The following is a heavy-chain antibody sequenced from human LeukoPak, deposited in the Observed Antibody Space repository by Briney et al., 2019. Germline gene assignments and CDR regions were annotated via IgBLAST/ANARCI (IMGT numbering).Heavy chain of an antibody. Sequence: GGSLRLSCAASGFTFSDYYMSWIRQAPGKGLEWVSYISSSGSTIYYADSVKGRFTISRDNAKSSLYLQMNSLRAEDTAVYYCAKAYTGYSGAARGYFDLWGRGTLVTVSS. J-gene: IGHJ2*01. CDR1: GFTFSDYY. CDR3: AKAYTGYSGAARGYFDL. D-gene: IGHD5-12*01. V-gene: IGHV3-11*01. CDR2: ISSSGSTI.